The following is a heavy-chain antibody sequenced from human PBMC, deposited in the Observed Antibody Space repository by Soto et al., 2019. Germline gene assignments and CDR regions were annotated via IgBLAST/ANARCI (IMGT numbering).Heavy chain of an antibody. CDR1: GFTFSSYG. D-gene: IGHD3-10*01. J-gene: IGHJ4*02. CDR2: ISYDGSNK. V-gene: IGHV3-30*18. Sequence: GGSLRLSCAASGFTFSSYGMHWVRQAPGKGLEWVAVISYDGSNKYYADSVKGRFTISRDNSKNTLYLQMNSLRAEDTAVYYCAKDRPPMVLGYYFDYWGQGTLVTVSS. CDR3: AKDRPPMVLGYYFDY.